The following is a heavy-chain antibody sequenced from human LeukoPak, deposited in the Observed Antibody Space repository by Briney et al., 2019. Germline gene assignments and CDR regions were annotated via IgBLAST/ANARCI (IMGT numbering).Heavy chain of an antibody. CDR3: ATRLLWFGELSTPFDY. D-gene: IGHD3-10*01. J-gene: IGHJ4*02. CDR1: GYTLTELS. Sequence: ASVKVSCKVSGYTLTELSMHWVRQAPGKGLEWMGGFDPEDGETIYAQKFQGRVTMTEDTSTDIAYMELSSLRSEDTAVYYCATRLLWFGELSTPFDYWGQGTLVTVSS. CDR2: FDPEDGET. V-gene: IGHV1-24*01.